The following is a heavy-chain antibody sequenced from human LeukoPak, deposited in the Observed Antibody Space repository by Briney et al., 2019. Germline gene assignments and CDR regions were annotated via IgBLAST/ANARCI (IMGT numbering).Heavy chain of an antibody. CDR3: ARETGSGYGVGY. Sequence: PSETLSLTCTVSGDSISCTSHFWDWIRQAPGKGLESIANFYYRRTTYYSPSLKSRVTILVDTSKNQFSLNLTSVTAADTAVYYCARETGSGYGVGYWGRGTLVTVSS. J-gene: IGHJ4*02. D-gene: IGHD3-22*01. CDR2: FYYRRTT. CDR1: GDSISCTSHF. V-gene: IGHV4-39*07.